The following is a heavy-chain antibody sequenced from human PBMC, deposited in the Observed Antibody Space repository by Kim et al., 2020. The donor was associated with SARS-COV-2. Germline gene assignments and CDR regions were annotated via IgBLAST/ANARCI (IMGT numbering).Heavy chain of an antibody. J-gene: IGHJ4*02. CDR1: GFTFSSYS. D-gene: IGHD4-17*01. V-gene: IGHV3-48*02. Sequence: GGSLRLSCAASGFTFSSYSMNWVRQAPGKGLEWVSYISSSSSTIYYADSVKGRFTISRDNAKNSLYLQMNSLRDEDTAVYYCARDRASTVTPYYFDYWGQGTLVTVSS. CDR2: ISSSSSTI. CDR3: ARDRASTVTPYYFDY.